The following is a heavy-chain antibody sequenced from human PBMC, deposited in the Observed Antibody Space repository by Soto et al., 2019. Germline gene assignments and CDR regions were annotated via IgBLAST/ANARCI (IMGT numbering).Heavy chain of an antibody. J-gene: IGHJ6*02. V-gene: IGHV3-30*18. D-gene: IGHD6-13*01. Sequence: QVQLVESGGGVVQPGRSLRLSCAASGFTFSSYGMHWVRQAPGKGLEWVAVISYDGSNKYYADSVKGRFTISRDNSKNPLYLQMNSLGAEDAAVYHCEKDRLIAAAGTAMNGMDVWGQGTTVTVSS. CDR1: GFTFSSYG. CDR2: ISYDGSNK. CDR3: EKDRLIAAAGTAMNGMDV.